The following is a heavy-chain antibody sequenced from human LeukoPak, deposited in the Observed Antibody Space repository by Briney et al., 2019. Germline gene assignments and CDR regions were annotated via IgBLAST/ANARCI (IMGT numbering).Heavy chain of an antibody. CDR1: GFTFSSYS. Sequence: PGGSLRLSCAASGFTFSSYSMNWVRQAPGKGLEWVSSISSSSYIYYADSVKGRFTISRDNAKNSLYLQMNSLRAEDTAVYYCARDAPYSRSFDYWGQGTLVTVSS. J-gene: IGHJ4*02. D-gene: IGHD1-26*01. CDR3: ARDAPYSRSFDY. CDR2: ISSSSYI. V-gene: IGHV3-21*01.